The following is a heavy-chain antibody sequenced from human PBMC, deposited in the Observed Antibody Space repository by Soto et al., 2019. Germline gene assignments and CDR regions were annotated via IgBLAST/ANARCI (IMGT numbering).Heavy chain of an antibody. CDR1: GLSLSTSGVG. Sequence: QITLKESGPTLVKPTQTLTLTCTVSGLSLSTSGVGVGWIRQPPGKALEWLALIYWDDDERYSPSLRSRLTITKDTSKNQVVLTMTNMDPVDTATYYCEHRRSSGDLDYWGQGTLVTVSS. CDR3: EHRRSSGDLDY. V-gene: IGHV2-5*02. J-gene: IGHJ4*02. D-gene: IGHD3-22*01. CDR2: IYWDDDE.